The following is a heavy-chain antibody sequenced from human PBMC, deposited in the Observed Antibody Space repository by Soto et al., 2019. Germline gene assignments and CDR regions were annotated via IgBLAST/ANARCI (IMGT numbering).Heavy chain of an antibody. V-gene: IGHV4-39*01. J-gene: IGHJ5*02. Sequence: QLQLQESGPGLVKPSETLSLTCTVSGGSISDDTYYWGWIRQPPGKGLEWIGSISYSGTSSYNPSLKGLVPMSVDTSKEQLSLRLSSVIAADTAVYYCARLHCNSPNCVPLDPWGQGTLVIVSS. CDR2: ISYSGTS. CDR1: GGSISDDTYY. CDR3: ARLHCNSPNCVPLDP. D-gene: IGHD2-2*01.